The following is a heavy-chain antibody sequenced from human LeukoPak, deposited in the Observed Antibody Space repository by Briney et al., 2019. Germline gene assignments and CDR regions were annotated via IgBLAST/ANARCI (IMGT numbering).Heavy chain of an antibody. J-gene: IGHJ4*02. CDR3: ARDLLNEGNHLDY. CDR1: GGSISSSSYY. CDR2: IYYSGST. V-gene: IGHV4-39*07. D-gene: IGHD4-23*01. Sequence: PSETLSLTCTVSGGSISSSSYYWGWIRQPPGKGLEWIGSIYYSGSTYHNPSLKSRVTISVDTSKNQFSLKLSSVTAADTAVYYCARDLLNEGNHLDYWGQGTLVTVSS.